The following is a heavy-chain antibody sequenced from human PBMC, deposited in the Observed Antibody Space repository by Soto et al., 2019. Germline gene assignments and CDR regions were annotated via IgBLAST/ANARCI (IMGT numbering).Heavy chain of an antibody. D-gene: IGHD3-10*01. V-gene: IGHV3-30*03. CDR2: ISYDGSNK. CDR1: GFTFSSYG. CDR3: AMQYGSGVVDV. J-gene: IGHJ6*02. Sequence: PGGSLRLSCAASGFTFSSYGMHWVRQAPGKGLEWVAVISYDGSNKYYADSVKGRFTISRDNSKNTLYLQMNSLRAEDTAVYYCAMQYGSGVVDVWGQGTTVTVSS.